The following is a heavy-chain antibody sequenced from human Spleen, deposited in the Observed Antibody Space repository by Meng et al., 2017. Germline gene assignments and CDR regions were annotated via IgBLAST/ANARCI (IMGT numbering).Heavy chain of an antibody. CDR2: ISYSGST. Sequence: SETLSLTCTVSGGSISSSPYYWGWIRQPPGKGLEWIGSISYSGSTYYKPSLKSRVTMSADTSKNHFYLRLNSVTAADTAVYYCEREDRRSSSWDLDPWGQGTLVTVSS. CDR1: GGSISSSPYY. J-gene: IGHJ5*02. CDR3: EREDRRSSSWDLDP. V-gene: IGHV4-39*07. D-gene: IGHD2-2*01.